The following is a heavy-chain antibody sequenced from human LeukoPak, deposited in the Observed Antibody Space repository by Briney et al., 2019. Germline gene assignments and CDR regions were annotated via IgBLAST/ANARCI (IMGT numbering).Heavy chain of an antibody. CDR2: ISSSSSTI. D-gene: IGHD3-22*01. Sequence: GGSLRLSCAASGFTFSSYSMNWVRQAPGKGLEWVSYISSSSSTIYYADSVKGRFTISRDNAKNTLNLQMNSLRAEDTAVYYCARDLGQYYDTSDNWFDPWGQGTLVTVSS. J-gene: IGHJ5*02. CDR3: ARDLGQYYDTSDNWFDP. V-gene: IGHV3-48*04. CDR1: GFTFSSYS.